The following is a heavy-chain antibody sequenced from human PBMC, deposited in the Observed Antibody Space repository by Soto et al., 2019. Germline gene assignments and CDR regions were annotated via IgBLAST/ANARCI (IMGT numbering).Heavy chain of an antibody. CDR3: ARRRIATNNYKWFDP. V-gene: IGHV4-31*03. CDR2: IYVTGAV. J-gene: IGHJ5*02. D-gene: IGHD2-21*01. Sequence: QVRLQESGPGLVKPSDTLSLTCSVSGAALNSGTYYWSWIRQVPGKVLEWIGHIYVTGAVDYNPSLRDRITISQDTSERQFSLNLRLVTAADTAVYYCARRRIATNNYKWFDPWGQGPLVTVSS. CDR1: GAALNSGTYY.